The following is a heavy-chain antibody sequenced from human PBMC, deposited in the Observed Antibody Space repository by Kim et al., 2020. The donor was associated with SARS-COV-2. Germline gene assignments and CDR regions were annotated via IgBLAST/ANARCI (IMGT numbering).Heavy chain of an antibody. D-gene: IGHD1-26*01. Sequence: YGHSLKGRFTSPRDNSNNPLYLQINSLRAEDTTLYYCVKETVGATTAFDSWGQGTLVTVSS. CDR3: VKETVGATTAFDS. V-gene: IGHV3-43D*03. J-gene: IGHJ4*02.